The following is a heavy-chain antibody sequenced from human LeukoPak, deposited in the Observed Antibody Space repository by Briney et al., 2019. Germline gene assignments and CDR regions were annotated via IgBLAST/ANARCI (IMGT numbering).Heavy chain of an antibody. CDR1: GYTFTSYG. V-gene: IGHV1-18*01. D-gene: IGHD3-10*01. Sequence: GASVKVSCKASGYTFTSYGISWVRQAPGQGLEWMGWISAYNGNTNYAQKLQGRVTITADKSTSTAYMELSSLRSEDTAVYYCARDLTTMVRGVIGRNFDYWGQGTLVTVSS. J-gene: IGHJ4*02. CDR2: ISAYNGNT. CDR3: ARDLTTMVRGVIGRNFDY.